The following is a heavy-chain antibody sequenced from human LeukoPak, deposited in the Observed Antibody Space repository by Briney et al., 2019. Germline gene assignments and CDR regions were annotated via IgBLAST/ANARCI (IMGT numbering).Heavy chain of an antibody. J-gene: IGHJ4*02. CDR2: LEWNGGSI. CDR1: GFMFDDYG. Sequence: GGSLRLSCAASGFMFDDYGMSWVRQAPGKGLEWVSGLEWNGGSIGYADSVRGRFTISRDNSKSTLYLLMTSLRVDDTALYYCAKRATAGGFDSWGQGTLVTVSS. V-gene: IGHV3-20*04. D-gene: IGHD6-13*01. CDR3: AKRATAGGFDS.